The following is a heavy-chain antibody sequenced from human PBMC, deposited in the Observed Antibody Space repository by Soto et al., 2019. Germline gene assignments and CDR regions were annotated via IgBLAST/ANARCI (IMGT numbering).Heavy chain of an antibody. Sequence: QVQLQQWGAGLLKPSETLSLTFAVYGGLVTSGSYYWSWVRQPPGKGLEWIGEMSHSGGTHFNPSLKSRVTISVDTSKNQFTLKMNSVTAADTALYYCARVERGTATTGVDAFDIWGPGTMVTVSS. V-gene: IGHV4-34*01. CDR1: GGLVTSGSYY. CDR2: MSHSGGT. D-gene: IGHD1-1*01. CDR3: ARVERGTATTGVDAFDI. J-gene: IGHJ3*02.